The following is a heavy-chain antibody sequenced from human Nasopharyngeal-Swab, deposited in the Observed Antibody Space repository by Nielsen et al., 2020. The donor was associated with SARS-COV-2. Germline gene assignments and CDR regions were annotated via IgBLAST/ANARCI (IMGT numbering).Heavy chain of an antibody. CDR1: GFTFSSCW. V-gene: IGHV3-74*01. CDR2: INSDGSST. Sequence: GESLKISCAASGFTFSSCWMHWVRQAPGKGLVWVSRINSDGSSTTYADSAKGRFTISRDNSKNTLYLQMNSLRAEDTAVYYCARGSSSYYFDYWGQGTLVTVSS. CDR3: ARGSSSYYFDY. J-gene: IGHJ4*02. D-gene: IGHD6-6*01.